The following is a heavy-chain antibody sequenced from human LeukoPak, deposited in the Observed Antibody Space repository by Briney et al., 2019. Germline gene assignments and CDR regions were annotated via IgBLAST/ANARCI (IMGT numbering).Heavy chain of an antibody. CDR1: GFPFSSYE. V-gene: IGHV3-48*03. CDR3: VRESSGWELDY. D-gene: IGHD6-19*01. Sequence: GWSLRLSCAASGFPFSSYEMNWVRQAPGKGLEWVSYISSSSNAIYYANAVKGRLTISRDNAKNTLYLQMSSLRAEDTAVYYCVRESSGWELDYWGQGTLVTVSS. CDR2: ISSSSNAI. J-gene: IGHJ4*02.